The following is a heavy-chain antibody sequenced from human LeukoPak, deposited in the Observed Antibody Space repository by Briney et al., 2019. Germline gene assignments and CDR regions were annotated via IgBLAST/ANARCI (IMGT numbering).Heavy chain of an antibody. V-gene: IGHV1-18*01. CDR1: GYTFTSYG. CDR2: ISAYNGNT. Sequence: GASVKVSCKASGYTFTSYGISWVRQAPGQGLEWRGWISAYNGNTNYAHKLQGRGTMTTDTSTSTAYMELRSLRSDDTAVYYCARGDDYVWGSYRELDYWGQGTLVTVSS. D-gene: IGHD3-16*02. J-gene: IGHJ4*02. CDR3: ARGDDYVWGSYRELDY.